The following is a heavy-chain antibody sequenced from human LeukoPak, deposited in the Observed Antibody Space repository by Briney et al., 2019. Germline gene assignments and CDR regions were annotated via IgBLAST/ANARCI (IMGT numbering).Heavy chain of an antibody. Sequence: SETLSLTCTVSGGSISPYYWSWIRQPPGKGLEWNGYIHYSGSTNYNPSLKSRVTISVDTSNNQFSLKLSSVTAADTAVYYCAREDSGYHYWGQGTLVTVSS. J-gene: IGHJ4*02. CDR1: GGSISPYY. CDR3: AREDSGYHY. CDR2: IHYSGST. D-gene: IGHD5-12*01. V-gene: IGHV4-59*01.